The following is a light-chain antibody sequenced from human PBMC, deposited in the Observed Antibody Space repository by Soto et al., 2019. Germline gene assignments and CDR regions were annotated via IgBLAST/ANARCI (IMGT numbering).Light chain of an antibody. J-gene: IGLJ2*01. CDR1: SGYSNYK. CDR2: VGTGGIVG. V-gene: IGLV9-49*01. Sequence: QLVLTQPPSASASLGASVTLTCTLSSGYSNYKVDWYQQRPGKGPRFVMRVGTGGIVGSKGDGIPDRFSVLGSGLNRYLTTKNTKEEEERDNHCGPHHGSGGHFVFGGGTQPTFL. CDR3: GPHHGSGGHFV.